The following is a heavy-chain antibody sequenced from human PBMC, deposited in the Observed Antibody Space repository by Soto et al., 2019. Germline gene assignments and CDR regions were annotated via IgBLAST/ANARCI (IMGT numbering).Heavy chain of an antibody. D-gene: IGHD5-18*01. CDR1: GGIFTNNA. J-gene: IGHJ6*02. CDR2: VIPLFDTA. CDR3: ATGGHNDGYNFYHGMDV. V-gene: IGHV1-69*01. Sequence: QVQVVQSGAEVKKPGSSVKVSCKVSGGIFTNNAISWVRQAPGQGLERLGGVIPLFDTAYYAQIFRGRLRFSVDGATTTAYMELSGLTSADTAVYFCATGGHNDGYNFYHGMDVWGQGTTVTVS.